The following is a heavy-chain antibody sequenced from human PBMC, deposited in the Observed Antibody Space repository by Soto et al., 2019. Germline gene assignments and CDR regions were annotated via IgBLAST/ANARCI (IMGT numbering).Heavy chain of an antibody. J-gene: IGHJ4*02. D-gene: IGHD3-10*01. Sequence: PSGTLSLTCTVSGGSISSSSYYWGGIRQPPGKGLEWIGSIYYSGSTYYNPSLKSRVTISVDTSKNQFSLKLSSVTAADTAVYYCATFITLVRGVILLYFDYWAQGTLVTVSS. CDR2: IYYSGST. CDR3: ATFITLVRGVILLYFDY. CDR1: GGSISSSSYY. V-gene: IGHV4-39*01.